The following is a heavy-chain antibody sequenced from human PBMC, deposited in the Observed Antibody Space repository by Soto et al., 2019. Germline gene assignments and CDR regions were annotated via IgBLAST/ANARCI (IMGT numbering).Heavy chain of an antibody. CDR2: IYYSGST. V-gene: IGHV4-59*01. Sequence: SETXSLTCTVSGGSISSYYWSWMRQPPGKGLEWIGYIYYSGSTNYNPSLKSRVTISVDTSKNQFSLKLSSVTAADTAVYYCARAPYSGYDFNCWGQGTLVTVSS. D-gene: IGHD5-12*01. J-gene: IGHJ4*02. CDR1: GGSISSYY. CDR3: ARAPYSGYDFNC.